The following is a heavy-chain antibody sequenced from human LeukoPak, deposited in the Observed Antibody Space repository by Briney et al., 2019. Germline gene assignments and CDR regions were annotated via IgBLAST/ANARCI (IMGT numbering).Heavy chain of an antibody. Sequence: ASVKVSCKASGGTFSSYAISWVRQAPGQGLEWMGGIIPIFGTANYAQKFQGRVTITADKSTSTAYMELSSLRSEDTAVYYCARAGCSGGSCYDTRGYYYYMDVWGKGTTVTVSS. J-gene: IGHJ6*03. CDR2: IIPIFGTA. CDR1: GGTFSSYA. CDR3: ARAGCSGGSCYDTRGYYYYMDV. D-gene: IGHD2-15*01. V-gene: IGHV1-69*06.